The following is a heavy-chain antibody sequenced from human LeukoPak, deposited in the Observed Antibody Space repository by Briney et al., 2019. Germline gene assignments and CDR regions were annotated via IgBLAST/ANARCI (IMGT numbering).Heavy chain of an antibody. CDR3: ARVCGGGGHVDY. D-gene: IGHD2-21*01. V-gene: IGHV3-30*03. Sequence: GGSLRLSCAASGFTFNSFGMHWVRHAPGKGLEWVAVISYDGSNKYFADSVKGRFTISRDNSKNTLYLQMNSLRAEDTAVYYCARVCGGGGHVDYWGQGTLVTVSS. CDR1: GFTFNSFG. J-gene: IGHJ4*02. CDR2: ISYDGSNK.